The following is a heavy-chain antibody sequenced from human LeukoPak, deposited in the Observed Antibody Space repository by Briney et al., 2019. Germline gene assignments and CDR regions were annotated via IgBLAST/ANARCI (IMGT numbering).Heavy chain of an antibody. V-gene: IGHV1-69*13. D-gene: IGHD3-22*01. CDR3: ASQPDDSSGYYPYYFDY. CDR1: GGTFSSYA. Sequence: ASVKVSCKASGGTFSSYAISWVRQAPGQGLEWMGGIIPIFGTANYAQKFQGRVTITADESTSTAYMELSSLRSEDTAVYYCASQPDDSSGYYPYYFDYWGQGTLVTVSS. J-gene: IGHJ4*02. CDR2: IIPIFGTA.